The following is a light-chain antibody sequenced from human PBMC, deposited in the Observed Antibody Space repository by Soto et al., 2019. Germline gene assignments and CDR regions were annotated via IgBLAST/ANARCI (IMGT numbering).Light chain of an antibody. CDR3: QQAYSTPQP. Sequence: DIQMTQSPSSLSASVGDRVTLTCRTSQSIDKYLNWYQHKPGKAPRLLINGASSLQSGVPSRFSGSGSATDFTLTISGLRPEDFATYYCQQAYSTPQPFGQGTRLEIK. CDR2: GAS. V-gene: IGKV1-39*01. CDR1: QSIDKY. J-gene: IGKJ5*01.